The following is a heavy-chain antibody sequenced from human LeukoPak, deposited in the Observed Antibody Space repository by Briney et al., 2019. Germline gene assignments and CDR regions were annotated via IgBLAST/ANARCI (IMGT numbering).Heavy chain of an antibody. Sequence: SETLSLTCTVSGGSISSSSYYWGWIRQPPGKGLEWIGSIYYSGSTYYNPSLKSRVTISVDTSKNQFSLKLSSVTAADTAVYYCARDYGDYSTTNNYFDYWGQGTLVTVSS. CDR1: GGSISSSSYY. D-gene: IGHD4-17*01. J-gene: IGHJ4*02. V-gene: IGHV4-39*07. CDR3: ARDYGDYSTTNNYFDY. CDR2: IYYSGST.